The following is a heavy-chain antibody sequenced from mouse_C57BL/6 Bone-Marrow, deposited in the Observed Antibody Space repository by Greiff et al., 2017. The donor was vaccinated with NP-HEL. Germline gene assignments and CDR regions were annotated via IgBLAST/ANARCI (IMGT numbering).Heavy chain of an antibody. CDR1: GFTFSSYA. Sequence: EVHLVESGEGLVKPGGSLKLSCAASGFTFSSYAMSWVRQTPEKRLEWVAYISSGGDYIYYADTVKGRFTISRDNARNTLYLQMSGLKSEDTAMYYCTRVPHYGSSYDYYAMDYWGQGTSVTVSS. J-gene: IGHJ4*01. CDR3: TRVPHYGSSYDYYAMDY. CDR2: ISSGGDYI. D-gene: IGHD1-1*01. V-gene: IGHV5-9-1*02.